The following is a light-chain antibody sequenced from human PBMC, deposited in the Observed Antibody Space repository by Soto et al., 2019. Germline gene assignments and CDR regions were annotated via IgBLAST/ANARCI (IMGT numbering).Light chain of an antibody. CDR3: QQYYSYPRT. CDR1: QGISSY. Sequence: AIRRTRCPSSLSASTGDRVTITCRASQGISSYLAWYQQKPGKAPKLLIYAASTLQSGVPSRFSGSGSGTDFTLTISCLQSEDFATYYCQQYYSYPRTFGQGTKVDIK. J-gene: IGKJ1*01. CDR2: AAS. V-gene: IGKV1-8*01.